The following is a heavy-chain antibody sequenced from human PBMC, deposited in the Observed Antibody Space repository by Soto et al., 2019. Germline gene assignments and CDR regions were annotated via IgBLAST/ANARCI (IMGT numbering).Heavy chain of an antibody. J-gene: IGHJ5*02. D-gene: IGHD3-16*01. CDR1: GFTFSSYG. V-gene: IGHV3-33*06. CDR3: PKTAGNDYVWGSSGLDP. Sequence: GGSLRLSCAASGFTFSSYGMHWVRQAPGKGLEWVAVIWYDGSNKYYADSVKGRFTISRDNSKNTLYLQMNSLRAEDTAVYYCPKTAGNDYVWGSSGLDPWGQGTLVTVSS. CDR2: IWYDGSNK.